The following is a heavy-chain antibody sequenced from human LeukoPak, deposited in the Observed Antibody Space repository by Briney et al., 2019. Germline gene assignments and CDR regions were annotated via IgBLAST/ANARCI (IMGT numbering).Heavy chain of an antibody. CDR2: ISGSGGST. D-gene: IGHD1-7*01. V-gene: IGHV3-23*01. J-gene: IGHJ5*02. CDR3: AKEMEYWNYHAPPNWFDP. Sequence: PGGSLRLSCAASGFTFSSYAMSWVRQAPGKGLEWVSAISGSGGSTYYADSVKGRFTISRDNSKNTLYLQMNSLRAEDTAVYYCAKEMEYWNYHAPPNWFDPWGQGTLVTVSS. CDR1: GFTFSSYA.